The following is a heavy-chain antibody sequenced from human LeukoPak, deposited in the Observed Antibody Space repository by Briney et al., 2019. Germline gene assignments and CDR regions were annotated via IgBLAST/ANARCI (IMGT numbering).Heavy chain of an antibody. CDR1: GFTFSSYW. Sequence: GGSLRLSCAASGFTFSSYWISWVRQAPGKGLEWVANIKQDGSQKHYVDSVTGRFTISRDNAKRSSYLQMNSLRDEDTAVYFCARALWNSGCVWGQGTLVTASS. D-gene: IGHD1-7*01. CDR2: IKQDGSQK. V-gene: IGHV3-7*03. J-gene: IGHJ4*02. CDR3: ARALWNSGCV.